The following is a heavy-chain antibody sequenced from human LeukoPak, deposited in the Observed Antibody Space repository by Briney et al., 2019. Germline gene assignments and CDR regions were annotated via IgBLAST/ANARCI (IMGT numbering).Heavy chain of an antibody. CDR3: ARAGYYGDDAFDL. V-gene: IGHV3-7*01. CDR1: GFIIGSYW. J-gene: IGHJ3*01. Sequence: GGSLRVSCVASGFIIGSYWMSWVRQAPGKGLEWVANIRQDGSEKYYVDSVKGRLTISRDNAKNSLYLQMNNLTAADTAIYYCARAGYYGDDAFDLWGQGTRVTVSS. D-gene: IGHD2/OR15-2a*01. CDR2: IRQDGSEK.